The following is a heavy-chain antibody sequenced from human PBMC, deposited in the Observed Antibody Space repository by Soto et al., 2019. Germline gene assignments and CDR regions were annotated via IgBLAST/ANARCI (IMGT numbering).Heavy chain of an antibody. CDR1: GGSISSSSYY. CDR3: ARHRSGWYYFDY. Sequence: ASETLSLTCTVSGGSISSSSYYWGWIRQPPGKGLEWIGSIYYSGSTYYNPSLKSRVTISVDTSKNQFSLKLSSVTAADTAVYYCARHRSGWYYFDYWGQGTLVTVSS. V-gene: IGHV4-39*01. CDR2: IYYSGST. J-gene: IGHJ4*02. D-gene: IGHD6-19*01.